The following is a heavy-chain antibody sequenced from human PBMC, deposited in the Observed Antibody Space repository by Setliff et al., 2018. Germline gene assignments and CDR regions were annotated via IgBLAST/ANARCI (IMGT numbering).Heavy chain of an antibody. CDR2: INAGNGNT. Sequence: ASVKVSCKASGYTFTSYAMHWVRQAPGQRLEWMGWINAGNGNTKYSQKFQGRVTMTRDTSTSTVYMELSSLRSEDTAVYYCARAPYYYDSSGYYRDDAFDIWGQGTMVTVSS. J-gene: IGHJ3*02. CDR3: ARAPYYYDSSGYYRDDAFDI. CDR1: GYTFTSYA. D-gene: IGHD3-22*01. V-gene: IGHV1-3*01.